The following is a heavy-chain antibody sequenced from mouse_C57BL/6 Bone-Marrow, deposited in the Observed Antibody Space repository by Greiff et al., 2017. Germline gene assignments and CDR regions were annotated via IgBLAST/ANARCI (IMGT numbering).Heavy chain of an antibody. D-gene: IGHD1-1*01. V-gene: IGHV1-69*01. J-gene: IGHJ1*03. Sequence: QVQLQQPGAELVMPGASVKLSCKASGYTFTSYWMHWVKQRPGQGLVWIGEIDPSDSYTNYNQKFKGKSTLTVDKCSSTAYMQLSSLTSEDSAVKYCARWGYGSPPGAYDVWGTGTTFNGSS. CDR3: ARWGYGSPPGAYDV. CDR2: IDPSDSYT. CDR1: GYTFTSYW.